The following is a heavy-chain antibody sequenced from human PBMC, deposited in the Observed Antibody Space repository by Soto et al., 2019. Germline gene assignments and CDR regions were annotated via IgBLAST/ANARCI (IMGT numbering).Heavy chain of an antibody. Sequence: QVQLQESGPGLVKPSQTLSLTCTVSGGSISSGGYYWSWIRQHPGKGLEWIGYIYYSGSTYYNPSLKSLVTISVDTSTNQFSLKLCSVTAADTAVYYCAASRGAMVRGYDAFDIWGQGTIVTVSS. J-gene: IGHJ3*02. CDR2: IYYSGST. CDR3: AASRGAMVRGYDAFDI. V-gene: IGHV4-31*01. D-gene: IGHD3-10*01. CDR1: GGSISSGGYY.